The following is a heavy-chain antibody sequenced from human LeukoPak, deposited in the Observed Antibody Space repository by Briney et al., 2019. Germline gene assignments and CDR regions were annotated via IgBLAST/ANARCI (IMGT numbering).Heavy chain of an antibody. CDR3: AKDLYSNYGPADY. Sequence: GGSLRLSCAASGFTFSSYAMSWVRRAPGKGLEWVPTINGGGVNTHYADSVGGRFTISRDNSKNTLFLQMNSLRDEDTAVYYCAKDLYSNYGPADYWGQGNLVTVSS. CDR1: GFTFSSYA. J-gene: IGHJ4*02. V-gene: IGHV3-23*01. D-gene: IGHD4-11*01. CDR2: INGGGVNT.